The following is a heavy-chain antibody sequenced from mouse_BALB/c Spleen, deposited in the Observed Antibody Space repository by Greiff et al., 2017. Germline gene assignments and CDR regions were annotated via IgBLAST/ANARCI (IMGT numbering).Heavy chain of an antibody. CDR1: GFDFSRYW. J-gene: IGHJ3*01. CDR2: INPDSSTI. Sequence: EVKLLESGGGLVQPGGSLKLSCAASGFDFSRYWMSWVRQAPGKGLEWIGEINPDSSTINYTPSLKDKFIISRDNAKNTLYLQMSKVRSEDTALYYCARNYYYGSRGAWFAYWGQGTLVTVSA. D-gene: IGHD1-1*01. V-gene: IGHV4-1*02. CDR3: ARNYYYGSRGAWFAY.